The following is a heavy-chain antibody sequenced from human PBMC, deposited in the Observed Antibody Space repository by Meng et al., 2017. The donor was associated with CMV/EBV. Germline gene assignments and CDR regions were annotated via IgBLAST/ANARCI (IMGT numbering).Heavy chain of an antibody. Sequence: SQTLSLICAVYGGSFRYYYWSWIRRPSGKGLEWIVEINHSGSTNYNPSLKSRVTISVDTSENQFPLRLSSVTAADTAVYYCARRGSIHGWFDPWGQGTLVTVSS. CDR2: INHSGST. V-gene: IGHV4-34*01. CDR1: GGSFRYYY. J-gene: IGHJ5*02. CDR3: ARRGSIHGWFDP. D-gene: IGHD2-21*01.